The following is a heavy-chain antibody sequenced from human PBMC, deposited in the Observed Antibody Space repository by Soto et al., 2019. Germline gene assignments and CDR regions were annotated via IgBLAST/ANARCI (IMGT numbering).Heavy chain of an antibody. CDR1: GGSISSGGYY. CDR2: IYYSGST. D-gene: IGHD3-10*01. CDR3: ARGGVYYYGAGSFDY. Sequence: QVQLQESGPGLVKPSQTLSLTCTVSGGSISSGGYYWSWIRQHPGKGLEWIGYIYYSGSTYYNPYLQSRVTISVDTSKNQFSLKLSSVTAADTAVYYCARGGVYYYGAGSFDYWGQGTLVTVSS. V-gene: IGHV4-31*03. J-gene: IGHJ4*02.